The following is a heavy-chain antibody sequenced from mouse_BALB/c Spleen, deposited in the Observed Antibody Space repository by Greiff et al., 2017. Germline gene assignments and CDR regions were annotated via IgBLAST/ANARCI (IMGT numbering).Heavy chain of an antibody. Sequence: VMLVESGGGLVKPGGSLKLSCAASGFTFSSYAMSWVRQTPEKRLEWVASISSGGSTYYPDSVKGRFTISRDNARNILYLQMSSLRSEDTAMYYCARGLGGFDYWGQGTTLTVSS. CDR1: GFTFSSYA. CDR2: ISSGGST. CDR3: ARGLGGFDY. D-gene: IGHD4-1*01. J-gene: IGHJ2*01. V-gene: IGHV5-6-5*01.